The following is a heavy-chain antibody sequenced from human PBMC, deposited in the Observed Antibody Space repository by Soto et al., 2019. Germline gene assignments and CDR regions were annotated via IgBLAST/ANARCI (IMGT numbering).Heavy chain of an antibody. V-gene: IGHV3-48*02. J-gene: IGHJ5*02. Sequence: EVQLVESGGGLVQPGGSLRLSCAASGFTFSSYSMNWVRQAPGKGLEWVSYISSSSSTIYYADSVKGRFTISRDNAKNSLDLQMSSLGDNDTAVYYCAREGSGGWITWFDPWGQGTLVTVSS. CDR1: GFTFSSYS. D-gene: IGHD6-19*01. CDR2: ISSSSSTI. CDR3: AREGSGGWITWFDP.